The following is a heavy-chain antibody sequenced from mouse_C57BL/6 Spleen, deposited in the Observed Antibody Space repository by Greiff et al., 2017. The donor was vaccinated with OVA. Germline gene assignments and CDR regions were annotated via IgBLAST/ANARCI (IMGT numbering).Heavy chain of an antibody. D-gene: IGHD2-3*01. Sequence: QVQLQQSGPGLVQPSQSLSITCPVSGFSLTSYGVHWVRQSPGKGLEWLGVIWSGGSTDYNAAFISRLSISKDNSKSQVFFKMNSLQAEDTAIYYCARNLSMDYWGQGTSVTVSS. CDR1: GFSLTSYG. J-gene: IGHJ4*01. CDR3: ARNLSMDY. V-gene: IGHV2-2*01. CDR2: IWSGGST.